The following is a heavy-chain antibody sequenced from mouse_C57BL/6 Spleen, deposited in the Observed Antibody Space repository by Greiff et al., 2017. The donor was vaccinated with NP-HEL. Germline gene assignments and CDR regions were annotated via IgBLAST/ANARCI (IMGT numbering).Heavy chain of an antibody. CDR1: GFTFSNYW. CDR3: TGTYGYDDSYAMDY. V-gene: IGHV6-3*01. J-gene: IGHJ4*01. Sequence: EVQRVESGGGLVQPGGSMKFSCVASGFTFSNYWMNWVRQSPEKGLEWVAQIRLKSDNYATHYAESVKGRFTISRDDSKSSVYLQRNNLRAEDTGIYYCTGTYGYDDSYAMDYWGQGTSVTVSS. D-gene: IGHD2-2*01. CDR2: IRLKSDNYAT.